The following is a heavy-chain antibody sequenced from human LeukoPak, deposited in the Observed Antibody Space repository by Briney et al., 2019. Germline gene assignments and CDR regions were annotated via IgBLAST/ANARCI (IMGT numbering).Heavy chain of an antibody. CDR3: ARGGRDLDY. Sequence: GGSLRLSCAASGFTFSSYAMSWVRQAPGKGLEWVSVIVGSGDRTYYADSVKGRFAISRDNSKTTLYLQMNSLRVEDTAVYYCARGGRDLDYCGQGTLATVSS. CDR2: IVGSGDRT. CDR1: GFTFSSYA. J-gene: IGHJ4*02. D-gene: IGHD2-21*02. V-gene: IGHV3-23*01.